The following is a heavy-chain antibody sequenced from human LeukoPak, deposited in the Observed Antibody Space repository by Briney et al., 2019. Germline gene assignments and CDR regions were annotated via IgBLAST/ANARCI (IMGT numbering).Heavy chain of an antibody. J-gene: IGHJ6*02. CDR2: ISWNSGSI. V-gene: IGHV3-9*01. CDR1: GFTFDDYA. CDR3: AKGEEGMDV. Sequence: GGSLRLSCAASGFTFDDYAMHWVRQAPGKGLEWVSGISWNSGSIGYADSVKGRFTISRDNAKNSLYLQMNSLRAEDTALYYCAKGEEGMDVWGQGTTVTVSS.